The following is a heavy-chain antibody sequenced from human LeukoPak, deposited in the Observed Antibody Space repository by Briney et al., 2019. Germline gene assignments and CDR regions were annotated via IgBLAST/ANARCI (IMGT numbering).Heavy chain of an antibody. J-gene: IGHJ4*02. CDR1: GYSFTSYW. CDR2: IYPGDSDT. D-gene: IGHD3-9*01. CDR3: ARPYDILTGAFDY. Sequence: GESLKISCKSSGYSFTSYWIGWVRQLPGKGLEWMGIIYPGDSDTRYSPSFQGQVTISADKSISTAYLQWSSLKASDTAMYYCARPYDILTGAFDYWGQGTLVTVSS. V-gene: IGHV5-51*01.